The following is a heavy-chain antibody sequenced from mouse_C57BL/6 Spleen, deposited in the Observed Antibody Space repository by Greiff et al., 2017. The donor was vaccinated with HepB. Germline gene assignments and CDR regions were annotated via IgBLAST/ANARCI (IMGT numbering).Heavy chain of an antibody. CDR1: GYTFTSYW. Sequence: VQLQQPGAELVRPGTSVKLSCKASGYTFTSYWMHWVKQRPGQGLEWIGVIDPSDSYTNYNQKFKGKATLTVDTSSSTAYMQLSSLTSEDSAVYDCARFPFYYYGSSPHWYFDVWGTGTTVTVSS. CDR2: IDPSDSYT. D-gene: IGHD1-1*01. J-gene: IGHJ1*03. CDR3: ARFPFYYYGSSPHWYFDV. V-gene: IGHV1-59*01.